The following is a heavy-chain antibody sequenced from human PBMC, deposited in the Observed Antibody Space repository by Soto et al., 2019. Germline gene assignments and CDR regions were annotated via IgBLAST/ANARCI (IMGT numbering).Heavy chain of an antibody. D-gene: IGHD6-13*01. CDR3: ARGDIAAAGKGPCDY. J-gene: IGHJ4*02. CDR2: INPSGGST. Sequence: ASVKVSCKASGYTFTSYYMHWVRQAPGQGLEWTGIINPSGGSTSYAQKFQGRVTMTRDTSTSTVYMELSSLRSEDTAVYYCARGDIAAAGKGPCDYWGQGALVTVSS. V-gene: IGHV1-46*01. CDR1: GYTFTSYY.